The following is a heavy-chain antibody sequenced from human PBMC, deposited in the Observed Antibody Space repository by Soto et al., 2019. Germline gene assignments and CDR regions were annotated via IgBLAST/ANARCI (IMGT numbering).Heavy chain of an antibody. CDR3: ARIDGHDHSFYS. CDR2: IYYSGST. CDR1: GDSISSYY. Sequence: SETLSLTCPASGDSISSYYWNWIRQPPGQGLEWIGYIYYSGSTNYNPSLKSRVTISVDTSKSQFSLRLSSVTAADTAVYLCARIDGHDHSFYSWGQGALVTVSS. V-gene: IGHV4-59*08. J-gene: IGHJ4*02. D-gene: IGHD5-12*01.